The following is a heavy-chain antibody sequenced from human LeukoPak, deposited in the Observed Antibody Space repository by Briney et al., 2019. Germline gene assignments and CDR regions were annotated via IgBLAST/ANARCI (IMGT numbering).Heavy chain of an antibody. CDR2: INLDGSEK. V-gene: IGHV3-7*01. CDR1: GFTFSSYW. J-gene: IGHJ1*01. Sequence: GGSLRLSCAASGFTFSSYWMSWDRQAPGKGLEWVANINLDGSEKNCVDSVKGRFTISRDNAKNSLYLQMNSLRAEDTAVYYCARGGAAYCGGDCYQYWGQGTLVTVSS. D-gene: IGHD2-21*02. CDR3: ARGGAAYCGGDCYQY.